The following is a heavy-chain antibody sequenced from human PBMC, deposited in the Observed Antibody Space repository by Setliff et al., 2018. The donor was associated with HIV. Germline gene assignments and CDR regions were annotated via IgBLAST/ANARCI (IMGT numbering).Heavy chain of an antibody. CDR1: GYTFTDNY. CDR2: INSATGGT. V-gene: IGHV1-2*04. Sequence: GASVKVSCKASGYTFTDNYIHWVRQAPGQGLERMAWINSATGGTNYAQNFQGWVTVTRDTSINTVYMELSSLKSDDTAVYYCARDYLHVFDIWGQGTMVTVSS. CDR3: ARDYLHVFDI. J-gene: IGHJ3*02.